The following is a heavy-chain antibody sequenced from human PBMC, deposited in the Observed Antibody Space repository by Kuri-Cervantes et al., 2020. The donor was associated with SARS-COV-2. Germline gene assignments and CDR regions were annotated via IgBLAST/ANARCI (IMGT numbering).Heavy chain of an antibody. CDR1: GFTFSSYA. D-gene: IGHD3-22*01. Sequence: GESLKISCAASGFTFSSYAMSWVRQAPGKGLEWVSAISGSGGSTYYADSVKGRFTLSRDNSKKTLYLQMNSLRAEDTAVYYCAKDINYYDSSGYYYSHDAFDIWGQGTMVTVSS. CDR3: AKDINYYDSSGYYYSHDAFDI. V-gene: IGHV3-23*01. J-gene: IGHJ3*02. CDR2: ISGSGGST.